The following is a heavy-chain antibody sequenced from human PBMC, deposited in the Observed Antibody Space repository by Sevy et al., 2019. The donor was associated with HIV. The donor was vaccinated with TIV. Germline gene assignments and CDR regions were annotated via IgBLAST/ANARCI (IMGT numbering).Heavy chain of an antibody. CDR3: VKGDYDFWGFERNSYLGLHV. CDR2: TNGRGSST. V-gene: IGHV3-23*01. J-gene: IGHJ6*02. CDR1: GFTFSSYA. Sequence: GGSLRLSCTASGFTFSSYAMTWVRQAPGKGLEWVSVTNGRGSSTYYADSVKGRFTISRDNSKNTLYLQMDSLRGEDTAVYYCVKGDYDFWGFERNSYLGLHVWGQGTTVTVSS. D-gene: IGHD3-3*01.